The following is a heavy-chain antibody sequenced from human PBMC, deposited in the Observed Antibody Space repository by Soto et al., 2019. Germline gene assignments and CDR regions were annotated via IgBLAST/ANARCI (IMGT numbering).Heavy chain of an antibody. D-gene: IGHD1-26*01. CDR3: AKSGGASPYYFDY. J-gene: IGHJ4*02. CDR1: AFSFNTYA. Sequence: GGSLRLSCAASAFSFNTYAMGWVRQAPGKGLEWVSAISVSGGGTYYADSVKGRFTISRDTSKNTLYLQMNSLRADDTAVYYCAKSGGASPYYFDYWGRGTLVTVSS. V-gene: IGHV3-23*01. CDR2: ISVSGGGT.